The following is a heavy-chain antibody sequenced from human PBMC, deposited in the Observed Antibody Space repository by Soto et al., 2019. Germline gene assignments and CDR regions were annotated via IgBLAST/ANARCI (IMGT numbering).Heavy chain of an antibody. D-gene: IGHD5-18*01. V-gene: IGHV1-46*01. CDR3: APHTLDTGMPSGY. CDR1: GYTFTSYY. CDR2: INPSGGST. J-gene: IGHJ4*02. Sequence: GASVKVSCKASGYTFTSYYMHWVRQAPGQGLEWMGIINPSGGSTSYAQKFQERVTITRDMSTSTAYMELSSLRSEDTAVNYCAPHTLDTGMPSGYWGQGTLVTVSS.